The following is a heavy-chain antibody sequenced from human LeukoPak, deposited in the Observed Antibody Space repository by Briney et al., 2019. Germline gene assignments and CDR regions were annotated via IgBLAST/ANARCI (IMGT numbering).Heavy chain of an antibody. J-gene: IGHJ2*01. V-gene: IGHV4-59*08. CDR1: GGSISSYY. CDR2: IYYSGST. Sequence: PSETLSLTCTVSGGSISSYYWSWIRQPPGKGLEWIGFIYYSGSTNYNPSLKSRVTISVDTSKNKFSLKLSSVTAADTAVYYCARRTPYSSSWYWYFDLWGRGTLVTVSS. D-gene: IGHD6-13*01. CDR3: ARRTPYSSSWYWYFDL.